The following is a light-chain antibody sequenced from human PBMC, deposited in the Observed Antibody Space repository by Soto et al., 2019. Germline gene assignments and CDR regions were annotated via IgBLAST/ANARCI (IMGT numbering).Light chain of an antibody. CDR2: EGS. CDR3: CSYAGSSTPYV. CDR1: SRDFGSYNL. V-gene: IGLV2-23*01. J-gene: IGLJ1*01. Sequence: QSLLTQPAPVSGSPGQSITISCPGTSRDFGSYNLVSWYRQHPGKAPKLMIYEGSKRPSGVSNRFSGSKSGNTASLTISGLQAEDEADYYCCSYAGSSTPYVFGTGTKVTVL.